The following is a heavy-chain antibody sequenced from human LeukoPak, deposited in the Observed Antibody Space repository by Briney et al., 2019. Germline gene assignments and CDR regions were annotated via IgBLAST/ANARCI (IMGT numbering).Heavy chain of an antibody. Sequence: GGSRRLSCAASGFTFSSYAMSWVRQAPGKGLEWVSAISGSGGSTYYADSVKGRFTISRDNSKNTLYLQMNSLRAEDTAVYYCAKDFEHSGYAGFDYWGQGTLVTVSS. CDR2: ISGSGGST. CDR3: AKDFEHSGYAGFDY. V-gene: IGHV3-23*01. CDR1: GFTFSSYA. J-gene: IGHJ4*02. D-gene: IGHD5-12*01.